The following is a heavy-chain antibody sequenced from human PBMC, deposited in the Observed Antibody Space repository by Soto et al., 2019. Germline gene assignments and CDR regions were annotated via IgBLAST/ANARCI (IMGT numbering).Heavy chain of an antibody. CDR2: IYYSGST. CDR1: GGSISSYY. D-gene: IGHD5-12*01. Sequence: QVQLQESGPGLVKPSETLSLTCTVSGGSISSYYWSCIRQPPGKGLEWIGYIYYSGSTNYNPSLKSRVTISVDTSKNQFSLKLSSVTAADTAVYYCARVSRDMVATATHFDYWVQGTLVTVSS. J-gene: IGHJ4*02. CDR3: ARVSRDMVATATHFDY. V-gene: IGHV4-59*01.